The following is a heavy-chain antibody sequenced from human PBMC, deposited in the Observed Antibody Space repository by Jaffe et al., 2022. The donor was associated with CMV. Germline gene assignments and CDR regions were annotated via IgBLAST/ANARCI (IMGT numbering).Heavy chain of an antibody. J-gene: IGHJ4*02. V-gene: IGHV3-33*08. Sequence: QVQLVESGGGVVQPGRSLRLSCAASGFTFSSYGMHWVRQAPGKGLEWVAVIWYDGSNKYYADSVKGRFTISRDNSKNTLYLQMNSLRAEDTAVYYCARDGGDTANEYYFDYWGQGTLVTVSS. CDR3: ARDGGDTANEYYFDY. CDR1: GFTFSSYG. D-gene: IGHD5-18*01. CDR2: IWYDGSNK.